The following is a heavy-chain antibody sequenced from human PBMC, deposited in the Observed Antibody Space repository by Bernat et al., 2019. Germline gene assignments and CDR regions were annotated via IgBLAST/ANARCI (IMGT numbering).Heavy chain of an antibody. CDR3: ASRVFCSGGSCSRPDSFDL. Sequence: QVQLVESGGGLVNPGGSLRLTCAASGFIFIDYYMSWIRQAPGKGLEWISYISSSGRTVYYADSVKGRFIISRDNVKNSMDLQMNSLRAEDTAVYYCASRVFCSGGSCSRPDSFDLWGQGTLVTVSS. D-gene: IGHD2-15*01. J-gene: IGHJ3*01. CDR1: GFIFIDYY. V-gene: IGHV3-11*01. CDR2: ISSSGRTV.